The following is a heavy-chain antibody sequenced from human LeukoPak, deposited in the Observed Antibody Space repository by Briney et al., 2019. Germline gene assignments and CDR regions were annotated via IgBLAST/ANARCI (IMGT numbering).Heavy chain of an antibody. J-gene: IGHJ3*02. Sequence: SQTLSLTCTVSGGSISSGGYYWSWIRQHPGKGLEWIGYIYYSGSTYYNPSLKSRVTISVDTSKNQFSLKLSSVTAADTAVYYCARDRPAYCGGDCYSTHGAFDIWGQGTMVTVSS. CDR2: IYYSGST. CDR3: ARDRPAYCGGDCYSTHGAFDI. D-gene: IGHD2-21*02. CDR1: GGSISSGGYY. V-gene: IGHV4-31*03.